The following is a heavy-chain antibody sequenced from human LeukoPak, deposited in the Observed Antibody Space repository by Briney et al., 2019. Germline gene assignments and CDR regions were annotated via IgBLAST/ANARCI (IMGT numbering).Heavy chain of an antibody. CDR1: GFTFDDYA. J-gene: IGHJ5*02. Sequence: GRSLRLSCAASGFTFDDYAMHWVRQAPGKGLERVSGISWNSGSIGYADSVKGRFTISRDNAKNSLYLQMNSLRAEDTALYYCAKGRSRGYSYGFIFPWGQGTLVTVSS. CDR2: ISWNSGSI. V-gene: IGHV3-9*01. D-gene: IGHD5-18*01. CDR3: AKGRSRGYSYGFIFP.